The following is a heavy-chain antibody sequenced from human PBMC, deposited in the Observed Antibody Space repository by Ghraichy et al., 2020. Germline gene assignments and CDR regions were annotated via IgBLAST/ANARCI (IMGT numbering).Heavy chain of an antibody. CDR1: GGSFSGYY. D-gene: IGHD6-6*01. V-gene: IGHV4-34*01. CDR3: ARGLSSSGSPSWRRLFDP. J-gene: IGHJ5*02. CDR2: INHSGST. Sequence: SETLSLTCAVYGGSFSGYYRSWIRQPPGKGLEWIGEINHSGSTNYNPSLKSRVTISVDTSKNQFSLKLSSVTAADTAVYYCARGLSSSGSPSWRRLFDPWGQGTLVTVSS.